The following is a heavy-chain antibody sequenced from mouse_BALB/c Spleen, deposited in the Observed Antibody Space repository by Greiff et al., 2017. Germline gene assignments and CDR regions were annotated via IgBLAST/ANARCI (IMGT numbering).Heavy chain of an antibody. J-gene: IGHJ2*01. Sequence: DVQLVESGPGLVKPSQSLSLTCTVTGYSITSDYAWNWIRQFPGNKLEWMGYISYSGSTSYNPSLKSRISITRDTSKNQFFLQLNSVTTEDTATYYCAREDYGNYDYWGQGTTLTVSS. V-gene: IGHV3-2*02. CDR2: ISYSGST. CDR3: AREDYGNYDY. D-gene: IGHD2-1*01. CDR1: GYSITSDYA.